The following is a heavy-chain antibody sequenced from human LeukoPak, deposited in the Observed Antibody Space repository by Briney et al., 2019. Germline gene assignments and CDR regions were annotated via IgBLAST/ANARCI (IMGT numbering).Heavy chain of an antibody. CDR1: GGSMSGYY. D-gene: IGHD3-9*01. V-gene: IGHV4-59*01. CDR3: ARGRVPGY. Sequence: SETLSLTCSVSGGSMSGYYWSWNRQPPGKGLEWIGSIHYNGGTDCNPSLKTRVTISLDTSRSQFSLKLGSVTAADTAVYYCARGRVPGYWGQGALVTVSS. CDR2: IHYNGGT. J-gene: IGHJ4*02.